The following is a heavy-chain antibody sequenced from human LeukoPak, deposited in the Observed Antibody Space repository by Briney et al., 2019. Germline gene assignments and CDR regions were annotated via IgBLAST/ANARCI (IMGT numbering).Heavy chain of an antibody. D-gene: IGHD1-26*01. CDR1: GYTFTSYY. V-gene: IGHV1-46*01. CDR3: AREWVGAVRYWDY. J-gene: IGHJ4*02. CDR2: INPSADST. Sequence: ASVKVSCKASGYTFTSYYMHWVRQAPGQGLEWMGIINPSADSTTYAQKFQARVTFTRDTSTGTVYMELSSLRSEDTAVYYCAREWVGAVRYWDYWGQGTLVAVSS.